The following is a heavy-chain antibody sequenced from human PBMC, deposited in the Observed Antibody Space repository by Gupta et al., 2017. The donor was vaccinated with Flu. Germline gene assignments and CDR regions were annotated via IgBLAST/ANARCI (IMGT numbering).Heavy chain of an antibody. D-gene: IGHD2-2*01. CDR2: ISSSGTYI. CDR3: ARDFFGNYATDY. CDR1: GFPFSTYS. Sequence: EVQLVESGGGLVKPGGSLRLSGAASGFPFSTYSMNWVRQAPGKGLEWVSSISSSGTYIYYADSVKGRFVISRDNAKNCLDLQMNNLRVEDTAVYYCARDFFGNYATDYWGRGTLVTVSS. J-gene: IGHJ4*02. V-gene: IGHV3-21*01.